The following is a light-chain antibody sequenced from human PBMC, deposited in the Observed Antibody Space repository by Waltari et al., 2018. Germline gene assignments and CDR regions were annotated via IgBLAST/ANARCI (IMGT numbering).Light chain of an antibody. CDR2: LGS. V-gene: IGKV2-28*01. Sequence: DIVMTQSPLSLPVSPGEPASIYCRSSQSLLHRNGYNYLDWYLQKPGQSPQLLIYLGSNRASGVPDRFSGSGSGTDFTLNISRVEAEDVGVYYCMQGLPTPAYTFGQGTRLEI. J-gene: IGKJ2*01. CDR1: QSLLHRNGYNY. CDR3: MQGLPTPAYT.